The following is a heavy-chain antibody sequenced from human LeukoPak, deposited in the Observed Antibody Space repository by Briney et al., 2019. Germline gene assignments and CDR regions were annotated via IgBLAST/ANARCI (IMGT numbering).Heavy chain of an antibody. V-gene: IGHV1-46*01. D-gene: IGHD6-13*01. J-gene: IGHJ1*01. CDR2: INPSGGST. Sequence: GASVKVSCKASGYTFTGYYMHWVRQAPGQGLEWMGIINPSGGSTSYAQKFQGRVTMTRDMSTSTVYMELSRLRSDDTALYYCARIGISARDTNFHHWGQGTLVTVSS. CDR1: GYTFTGYY. CDR3: ARIGISARDTNFHH.